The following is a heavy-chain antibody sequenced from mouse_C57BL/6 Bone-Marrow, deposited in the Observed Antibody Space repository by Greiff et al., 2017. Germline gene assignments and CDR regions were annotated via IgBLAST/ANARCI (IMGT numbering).Heavy chain of an antibody. D-gene: IGHD2-2*01. V-gene: IGHV1-81*01. CDR3: ARATMVTQFDY. J-gene: IGHJ3*01. CDR2: IYPRSGTT. CDR1: GYTFTNYD. Sequence: QVQLQQSGAELARPGASVKLSCKASGYTFTNYDISWVKQSTGQGLEWIGEIYPRSGTTYYNEKFKGKATLTADKSSSTAYMELRSLTSEDSAVYFCARATMVTQFDYWGQGTLLTVSA.